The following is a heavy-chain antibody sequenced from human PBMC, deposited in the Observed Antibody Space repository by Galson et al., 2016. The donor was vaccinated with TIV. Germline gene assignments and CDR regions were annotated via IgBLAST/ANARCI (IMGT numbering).Heavy chain of an antibody. Sequence: SLRLSCAGSGFTFSNYWMNWIRQAPGKGPEWVANINKVGSDEYYVDSVKGRFTISRDNTKNSLDLQMTGLRVEDTAVYYCTRVDYWGQGTPVTASS. V-gene: IGHV3-7*01. CDR3: TRVDY. CDR2: INKVGSDE. J-gene: IGHJ4*02. CDR1: GFTFSNYW.